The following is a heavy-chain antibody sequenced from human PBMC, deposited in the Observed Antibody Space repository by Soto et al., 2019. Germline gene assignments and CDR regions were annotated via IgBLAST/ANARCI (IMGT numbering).Heavy chain of an antibody. CDR1: GYKFSEHG. J-gene: IGHJ6*02. V-gene: IGHV1-18*01. CDR3: ARSGYSWLDYDNGMDV. Sequence: QVHLVQSGPEVKKPGASVKVSCEASGYKFSEHGITWVRQAPGQGLEWMGWISAFNDNTNYAQKFQGRVVMTRDTSTSTASMELKSLTYEDTAVYYCARSGYSWLDYDNGMDVWGQGTTVTVS. CDR2: ISAFNDNT. D-gene: IGHD5-18*01.